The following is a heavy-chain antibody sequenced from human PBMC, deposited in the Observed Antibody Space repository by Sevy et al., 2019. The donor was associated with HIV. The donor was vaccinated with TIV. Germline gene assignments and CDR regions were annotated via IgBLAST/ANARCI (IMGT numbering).Heavy chain of an antibody. D-gene: IGHD1-26*01. CDR2: INPNSGGT. Sequence: GASVKVSCKASGYTFTGYYMHWVRQAPGQGLEWMGWINPNSGGTNYAQKFQGRVTMTRDTSISTAYMELSRLRSDDTAVYYCAREGGSYPRGDAFDIWGQGTMVTVSS. V-gene: IGHV1-2*02. CDR1: GYTFTGYY. J-gene: IGHJ3*02. CDR3: AREGGSYPRGDAFDI.